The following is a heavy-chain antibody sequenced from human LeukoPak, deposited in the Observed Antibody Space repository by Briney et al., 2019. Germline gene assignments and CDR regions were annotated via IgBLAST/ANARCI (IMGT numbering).Heavy chain of an antibody. CDR3: AREAGETHNTGIDS. Sequence: ASVKVSCKVSGYTLTELSMHWVRQAPGKGLEWMGGFDPEDGETIYAQKFQGRVTMTEDTSTDTAYMELSSLTSDDTAVYYCAREAGETHNTGIDSWGQGALVTVSS. CDR1: GYTLTELS. D-gene: IGHD1-14*01. CDR2: FDPEDGET. J-gene: IGHJ4*02. V-gene: IGHV1-24*01.